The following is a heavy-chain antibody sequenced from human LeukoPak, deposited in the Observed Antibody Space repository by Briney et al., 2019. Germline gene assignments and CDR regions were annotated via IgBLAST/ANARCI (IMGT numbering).Heavy chain of an antibody. CDR2: IIPIFGTA. J-gene: IGHJ3*02. CDR1: GGTFSSYA. CDR3: ARDRREYSSGWSRDDAFDI. D-gene: IGHD6-19*01. V-gene: IGHV1-69*13. Sequence: ASVKVSCKASGGTFSSYAISWVRQAPGQGLEWMGGIIPIFGTANYAQKFQGRVTITADESTSTAYMELSSLRSEDTAVYYCARDRREYSSGWSRDDAFDIWGQGTMVTVSS.